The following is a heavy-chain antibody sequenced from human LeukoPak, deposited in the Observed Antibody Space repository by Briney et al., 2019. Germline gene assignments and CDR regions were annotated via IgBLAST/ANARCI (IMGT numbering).Heavy chain of an antibody. CDR3: ARLKLGAYFDL. CDR2: VYNSRDT. CDR1: GGSTSSDY. J-gene: IGHJ2*01. D-gene: IGHD3-16*01. V-gene: IGHV4-59*12. Sequence: TSETLSLTCTVSGGSTSSDYWSWIRQSPGKGREWVGYVYNSRDTGKNPSLKSRVTILLDTSKNQCSLKLTSVSAADTAVYYCARLKLGAYFDLWGRGTLVTVSS.